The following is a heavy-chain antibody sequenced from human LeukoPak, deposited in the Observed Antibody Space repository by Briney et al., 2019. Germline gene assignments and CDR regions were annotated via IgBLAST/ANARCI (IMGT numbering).Heavy chain of an antibody. CDR2: IIPIFGTA. CDR3: ARGGAAQHNWFDP. D-gene: IGHD6-13*01. V-gene: IGHV1-69*13. CDR1: GGTFSSYA. J-gene: IGHJ5*02. Sequence: SVKVSCKASGGTFSSYAISWVRQAPGQGLEWMGGIIPIFGTANYAQKFQGRVTITADESTSTAYMELSSLRSEDTAVYYCARGGAAQHNWFDPWGQGTLVTVSS.